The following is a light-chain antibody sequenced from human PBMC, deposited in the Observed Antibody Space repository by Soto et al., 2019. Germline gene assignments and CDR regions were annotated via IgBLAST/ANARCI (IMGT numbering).Light chain of an antibody. CDR2: GAS. CDR1: QSVSSTF. J-gene: IGKJ1*01. CDR3: QQYGSSGT. V-gene: IGKV3-20*01. Sequence: EIVLTQSPGTLSLSPGERATLSCRASQSVSSTFLAWYQQKPGQAPRLLIYGASNRATGITDRVSGSGSGTDFTLTISRLEPEDFAVYYCQQYGSSGTFGQGTKVDIK.